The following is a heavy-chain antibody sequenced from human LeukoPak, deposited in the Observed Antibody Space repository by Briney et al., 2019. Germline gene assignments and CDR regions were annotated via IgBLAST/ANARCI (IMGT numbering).Heavy chain of an antibody. Sequence: PSETLSLTCAVYGGSFSGYYWSWIRRPPGKGLEWIGEINHSGSTNYNPSLKSRVTISVDTSKNQFSLKLSSVTAADTAVYYCARVGGDDSYCTNGVCYTPRYYFDYWGQGTLVTVSS. CDR1: GGSFSGYY. CDR2: INHSGST. D-gene: IGHD2-8*01. V-gene: IGHV4-34*01. CDR3: ARVGGDDSYCTNGVCYTPRYYFDY. J-gene: IGHJ4*02.